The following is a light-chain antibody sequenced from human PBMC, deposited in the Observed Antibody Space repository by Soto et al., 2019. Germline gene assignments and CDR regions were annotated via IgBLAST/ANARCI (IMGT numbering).Light chain of an antibody. CDR2: DVS. V-gene: IGLV2-14*01. Sequence: QSALTQPASVSGSPGQSITISCTGTSSDVGGYNYVSWYQQHPGKAPKLMIYDVSNRPSGVSDRFSGSKSGNTASLTISGLPAEDAADYYCSSDTSSSTHVVFGGGTKLTVL. J-gene: IGLJ2*01. CDR3: SSDTSSSTHVV. CDR1: SSDVGGYNY.